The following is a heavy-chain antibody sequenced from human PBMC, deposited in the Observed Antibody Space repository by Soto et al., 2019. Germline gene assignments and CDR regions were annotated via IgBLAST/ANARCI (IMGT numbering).Heavy chain of an antibody. Sequence: ASVTVSCKASGYTFTSYDINWVRQATGQGLEWMGWMNPNSGNTGYAQKFQGRVTMTRNTSISTAYMELSSLRSEDTAVYYCARMEWFGPNWFDPWGQGTLVTVSS. D-gene: IGHD3-10*01. CDR1: GYTFTSYD. CDR2: MNPNSGNT. J-gene: IGHJ5*02. CDR3: ARMEWFGPNWFDP. V-gene: IGHV1-8*01.